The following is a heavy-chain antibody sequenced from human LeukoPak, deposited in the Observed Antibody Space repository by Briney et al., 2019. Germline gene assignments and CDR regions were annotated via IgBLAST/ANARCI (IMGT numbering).Heavy chain of an antibody. CDR3: ARYGGDSDWYFDL. V-gene: IGHV4-28*01. J-gene: IGHJ2*01. CDR1: GYSVSGRNW. CDR2: IFYSGDT. D-gene: IGHD4-23*01. Sequence: SDTLSLACAVSGYSVSGRNWWGWIRQPPGKGLEWIGHIFYSGDTYYSPSLKSRVTMSIDTSQNQFSLKLTSVTAVDTAVYFCARYGGDSDWYFDLWGRGTLVTVSS.